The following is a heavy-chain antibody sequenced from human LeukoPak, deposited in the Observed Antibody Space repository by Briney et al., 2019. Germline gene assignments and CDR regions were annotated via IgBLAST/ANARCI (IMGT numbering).Heavy chain of an antibody. V-gene: IGHV3-15*01. Sequence: PGGSLRLSCAASGFTFSNAWMSWVRQAPGKGLEWVGRIKSKTDGATTDYAAPVKGRFTISRDDSKNTLYLQMNSLKTEDTAVYYCTTWYYYGSGGHYGMDVWGQGTTVTVSS. J-gene: IGHJ6*02. CDR3: TTWYYYGSGGHYGMDV. CDR1: GFTFSNAW. CDR2: IKSKTDGATT. D-gene: IGHD3-10*01.